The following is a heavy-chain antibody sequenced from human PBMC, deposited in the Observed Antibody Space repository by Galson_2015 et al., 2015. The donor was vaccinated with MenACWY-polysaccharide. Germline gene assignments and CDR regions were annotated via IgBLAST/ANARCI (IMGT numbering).Heavy chain of an antibody. Sequence: SLRLSCAASGFTFSSYGMHWVRQAPGKGLEWVAVISYDGSNKYYADSVKGRFTISRDNSKNTLYLQMNSLRAEDTAVYYCAKGQGYSGYEFDYWGQGTLVTVSS. D-gene: IGHD5-12*01. V-gene: IGHV3-30*18. CDR3: AKGQGYSGYEFDY. CDR2: ISYDGSNK. CDR1: GFTFSSYG. J-gene: IGHJ4*02.